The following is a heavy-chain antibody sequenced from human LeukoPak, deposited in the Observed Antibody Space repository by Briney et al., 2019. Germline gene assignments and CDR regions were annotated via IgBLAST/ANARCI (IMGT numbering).Heavy chain of an antibody. J-gene: IGHJ3*01. D-gene: IGHD5-12*01. V-gene: IGHV4-39*01. Sequence: SETLSLTCTVSGGSISSSTYYWGWIRQPPGQGLEWIASIYYSVSTYYKPSLKSRVTISADTSKNQFSLKLSSVTAADTAVYYCARHKAASSGGYVGAFNFWGQGTMVTVSS. CDR3: ARHKAASSGGYVGAFNF. CDR2: IYYSVST. CDR1: GGSISSSTYY.